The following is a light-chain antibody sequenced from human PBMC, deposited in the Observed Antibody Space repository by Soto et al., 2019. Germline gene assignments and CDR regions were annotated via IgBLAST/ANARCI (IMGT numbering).Light chain of an antibody. CDR1: QSLLYSDGNTY. CDR2: KVS. Sequence: DVVMTQSPLSLPVTLGQPASISCRSSQSLLYSDGNTYLNWFQQRPGQSPRRLIYKVSNWDSGVSDRFSGSGYGTECTLKTSRVEAQDGGVYYCMQGTNWPPGPWTFGQGTKVEIK. J-gene: IGKJ1*01. V-gene: IGKV2D-30*01. CDR3: MQGTNWPPGPWT.